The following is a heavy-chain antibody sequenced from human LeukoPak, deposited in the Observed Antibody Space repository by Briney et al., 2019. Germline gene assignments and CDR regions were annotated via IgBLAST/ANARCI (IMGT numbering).Heavy chain of an antibody. CDR2: IYSSGST. CDR1: GGSFSGYY. D-gene: IGHD3-9*01. CDR3: ARQYIDILTGYHRGELYWYFDL. J-gene: IGHJ2*01. Sequence: LETLSLTCAVYGGSFSGYYWSWIRQPAGKGLEWIGRIYSSGSTNYNPSLKSRVTISLDTSKNQFSLKLSSVTAADTAVYYCARQYIDILTGYHRGELYWYFDLWGRGTLVTVSS. V-gene: IGHV4-59*10.